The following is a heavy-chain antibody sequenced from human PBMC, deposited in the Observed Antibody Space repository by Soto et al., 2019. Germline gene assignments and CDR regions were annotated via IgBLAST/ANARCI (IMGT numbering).Heavy chain of an antibody. Sequence: GASVKVSCKASGYTFTSYAMHWVRQAPGQRLEWMGWINAGNGSTKYSQKFQGRVTITRDTSASTAYMELSSLRSEDTAVYYCAREMSVGSYYDFWSGYYTGSSDYYYGMDVWGQGTTVTVSS. CDR1: GYTFTSYA. CDR3: AREMSVGSYYDFWSGYYTGSSDYYYGMDV. V-gene: IGHV1-3*01. D-gene: IGHD3-3*01. J-gene: IGHJ6*02. CDR2: INAGNGST.